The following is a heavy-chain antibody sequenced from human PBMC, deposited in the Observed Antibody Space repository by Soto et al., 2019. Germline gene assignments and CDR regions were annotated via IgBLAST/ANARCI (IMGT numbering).Heavy chain of an antibody. J-gene: IGHJ4*02. D-gene: IGHD3-3*01. V-gene: IGHV6-1*01. Sequence: SQTLSLTCAISGDSVSSTTTAWNWIRQSPSRGLEWLGRTFFRSKWYNDYAESVKGRIIINPDTSKNQFSLQLSSVTPEDTGVYYCARAGIKLFGLVHHFDYWGQGTLVTVYS. CDR3: ARAGIKLFGLVHHFDY. CDR1: GDSVSSTTTA. CDR2: TFFRSKWYN.